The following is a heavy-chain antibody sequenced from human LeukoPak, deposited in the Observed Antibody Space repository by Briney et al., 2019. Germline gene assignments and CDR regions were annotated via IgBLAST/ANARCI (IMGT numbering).Heavy chain of an antibody. V-gene: IGHV3-9*01. J-gene: IGHJ5*01. Sequence: PGRSLRLSCAASGFTFDDYAMHWVRQAPGKGLEWVSGISWNSGSIGYADSVKGRFTISRANARSSLYLQMNSLRGEDTAVYYCARDPDSDNAWGWFDSWGQGTVVTVSS. CDR2: ISWNSGSI. CDR3: ARDPDSDNAWGWFDS. D-gene: IGHD3-16*01. CDR1: GFTFDDYA.